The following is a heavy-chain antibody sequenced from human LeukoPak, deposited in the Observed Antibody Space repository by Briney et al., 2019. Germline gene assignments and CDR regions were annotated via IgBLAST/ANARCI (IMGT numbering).Heavy chain of an antibody. Sequence: GSLRLSCAASGFTFSSYSMNWVRQAPGKGLEWVSSISSSSSYIYHADSVKGRFTISRDNAKNSPYLQMNSLRAEDTAVYYCARDHPYYDILTGYYISGTDYWGQGTLVTVSS. J-gene: IGHJ4*02. V-gene: IGHV3-21*01. CDR1: GFTFSSYS. CDR2: ISSSSSYI. D-gene: IGHD3-9*01. CDR3: ARDHPYYDILTGYYISGTDY.